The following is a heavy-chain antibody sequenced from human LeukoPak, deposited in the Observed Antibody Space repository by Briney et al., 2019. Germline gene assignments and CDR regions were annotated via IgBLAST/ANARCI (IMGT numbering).Heavy chain of an antibody. D-gene: IGHD3-3*01. V-gene: IGHV4-34*01. CDR3: ARSGQIFGAAENWFDP. Sequence: SETLSLTCAVYGGSFSGYYWSWIRQPPGKGLEWIGEINHSGGTNYSPSLKSRVTISVDTSKNQFSLKVNSVTAADTAVYYCARSGQIFGAAENWFDPWGQGTLVTVSS. CDR1: GGSFSGYY. J-gene: IGHJ5*02. CDR2: INHSGGT.